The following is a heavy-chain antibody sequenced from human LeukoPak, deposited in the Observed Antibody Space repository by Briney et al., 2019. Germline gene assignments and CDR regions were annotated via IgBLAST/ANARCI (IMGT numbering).Heavy chain of an antibody. V-gene: IGHV4-59*12. CDR2: ISYGGST. Sequence: SKTLSLTCTVSGDSMTSMRRYSWSWIRQAPGKGLEWIGSISYGGSTNYNPSLKSRVAISVDTSQNQFSLKLMSVTAADTAVYSCARDWGIRTTEYNAFDMWGRGTMVTVSS. J-gene: IGHJ3*02. CDR3: ARDWGIRTTEYNAFDM. D-gene: IGHD2/OR15-2a*01. CDR1: GDSMTSMRRYS.